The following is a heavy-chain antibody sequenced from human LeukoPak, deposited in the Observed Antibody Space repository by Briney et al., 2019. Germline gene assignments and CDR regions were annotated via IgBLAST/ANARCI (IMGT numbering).Heavy chain of an antibody. CDR2: INPNSGGT. V-gene: IGHV1-2*02. Sequence: VASVKVSCKASGYTFTGYYMHWVRQAPGQGLEWMGWINPNSGGTNYAQKLQGRVTMTTDTSTSTAYMELRSLRSDDTAVYYCARGLYSSSWYDFGGYYYYMDVWGKGTTVTISS. CDR3: ARGLYSSSWYDFGGYYYYMDV. J-gene: IGHJ6*03. CDR1: GYTFTGYY. D-gene: IGHD6-13*01.